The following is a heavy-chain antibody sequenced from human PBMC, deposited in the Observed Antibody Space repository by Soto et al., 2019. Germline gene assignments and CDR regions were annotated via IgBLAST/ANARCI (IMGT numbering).Heavy chain of an antibody. CDR2: VLQSGSGT. V-gene: IGHV3-23*01. CDR3: VRDYYHVSGSYYDIPLDY. J-gene: IGHJ4*02. CDR1: GFTFNNYA. Sequence: EVQLLESGGGLVQPGGSLRLSCAASGFTFNNYAMTWVRQAPGKGLEWVSTVLQSGSGTYYADSVRGRFIISRDNSKNTLYLQMNRLRAEDTAVYHCVRDYYHVSGSYYDIPLDYWGQGTLVTVSS. D-gene: IGHD3-10*01.